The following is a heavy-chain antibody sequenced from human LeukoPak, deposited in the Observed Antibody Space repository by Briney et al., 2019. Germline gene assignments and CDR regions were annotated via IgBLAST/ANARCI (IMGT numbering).Heavy chain of an antibody. CDR2: IKEDGSEK. V-gene: IGHV3-7*01. CDR1: GFTFSNAW. D-gene: IGHD3-16*01. J-gene: IGHJ4*02. CDR3: ASGRQLGY. Sequence: GGSLRLSCAASGFTFSNAWMSWVRQAPGKGLEWVANIKEDGSEKYYVASVEGRFSISRDNAKNSLYLQMNSLRAEDTAVYYCASGRQLGYWGQGTLVTVSS.